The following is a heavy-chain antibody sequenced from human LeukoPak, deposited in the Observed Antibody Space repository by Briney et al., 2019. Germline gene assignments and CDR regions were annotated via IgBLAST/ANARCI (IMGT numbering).Heavy chain of an antibody. J-gene: IGHJ5*02. CDR2: ISGSGGST. Sequence: GGSLRLSCAASGFTFSSYAMSWVRQAPGKGLEWVSAISGSGGSTYYADSVKGRFTISRDNSKNTLYLQMNSLRAEDTAVYYCAKDPGHYDYVWGSANPNWFAPWGQGTLVTVSS. D-gene: IGHD3-16*01. CDR1: GFTFSSYA. CDR3: AKDPGHYDYVWGSANPNWFAP. V-gene: IGHV3-23*01.